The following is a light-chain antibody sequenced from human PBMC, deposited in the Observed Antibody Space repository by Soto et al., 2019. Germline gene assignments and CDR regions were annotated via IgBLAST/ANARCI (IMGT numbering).Light chain of an antibody. CDR1: QSVSSY. CDR3: QQYNSWPCT. Sequence: ITLTQSPATLSESPCERVTLACRATQSVSSYLAWYQQKPGQAPRLLIYGASTRHTGVPARFSGRGSGTEFTLTITSLQSEDFAVYYCQQYNSWPCTFGRGTKVDI. V-gene: IGKV3-15*01. CDR2: GAS. J-gene: IGKJ1*01.